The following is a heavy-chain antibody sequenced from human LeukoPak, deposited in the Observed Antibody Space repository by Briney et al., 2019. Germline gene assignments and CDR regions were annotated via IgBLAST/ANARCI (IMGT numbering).Heavy chain of an antibody. CDR1: GGSISSYY. V-gene: IGHV4-59*08. CDR2: IYYSGST. D-gene: IGHD1-26*01. J-gene: IGHJ4*02. Sequence: SETLSLTCTVSGGSISSYYWSWIRQPPGKGLGWIGDIYYSGSTNYNPSLKSRVTISVDTSKNQFSLRLSSVTAADTAVYYSARLASGSYGPLTPFDYWGQGTLVTVSS. CDR3: ARLASGSYGPLTPFDY.